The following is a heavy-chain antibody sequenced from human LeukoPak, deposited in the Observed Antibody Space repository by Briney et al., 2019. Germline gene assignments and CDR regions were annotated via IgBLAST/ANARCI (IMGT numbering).Heavy chain of an antibody. Sequence: ASVKVSCKASGYTFTSYYMHWVRQAPGQGLEWMGIINPSGGSTSYAQKFQGRVTMTRDMSTSTVYMELSSLRSEDTAVYYCARRGGAVAGTYYFDYWGQGTLVTVSS. D-gene: IGHD6-13*01. J-gene: IGHJ4*02. CDR1: GYTFTSYY. V-gene: IGHV1-46*01. CDR2: INPSGGST. CDR3: ARRGGAVAGTYYFDY.